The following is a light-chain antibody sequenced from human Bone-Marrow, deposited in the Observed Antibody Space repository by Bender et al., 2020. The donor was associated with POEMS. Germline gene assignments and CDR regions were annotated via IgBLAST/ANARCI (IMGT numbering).Light chain of an antibody. CDR3: SSYTSGSTWV. J-gene: IGLJ3*02. V-gene: IGLV2-14*01. CDR1: TSDIGTYNY. Sequence: QSALTQPHSVSGSPGQSITISCTGTTSDIGTYNYVSWYQQHPGTAPKLMIYDVTNRPSGVSNRFSGSKSGNTASLTISGLQAEDEADYYCSSYTSGSTWVFGGGTKLTVL. CDR2: DVT.